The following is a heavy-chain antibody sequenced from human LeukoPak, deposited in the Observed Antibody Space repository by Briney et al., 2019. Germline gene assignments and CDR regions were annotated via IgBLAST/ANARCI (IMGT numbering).Heavy chain of an antibody. CDR1: GGLMRSGGYY. Sequence: PSQTLSLTCTLSGGLMRSGGYYWRWIRQHPGKGLEWIGYIYYSGSTYYNPSLKSRVTMSVDTSENQFSLKLSSVTAADTAVYYCATTVWSYFDYWSQGTLVTVSS. J-gene: IGHJ4*02. CDR3: ATTVWSYFDY. CDR2: IYYSGST. V-gene: IGHV4-31*03. D-gene: IGHD4-17*01.